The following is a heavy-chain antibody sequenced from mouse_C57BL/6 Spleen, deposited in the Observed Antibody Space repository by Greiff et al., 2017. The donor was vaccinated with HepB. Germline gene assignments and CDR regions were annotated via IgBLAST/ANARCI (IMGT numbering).Heavy chain of an antibody. J-gene: IGHJ3*01. CDR2: IDPENGDT. Sequence: VQLQQSGAELVRPGASVKLSCTASGFNIKDDYMHWVKQRPEQGLEWIGWIDPENGDTEYASKFQGKATITADTSSNTAYLQLSSLTSEDTAVYYCTTDYYGNAWFAYWGQGTLVTVSA. D-gene: IGHD2-1*01. CDR3: TTDYYGNAWFAY. CDR1: GFNIKDDY. V-gene: IGHV14-4*01.